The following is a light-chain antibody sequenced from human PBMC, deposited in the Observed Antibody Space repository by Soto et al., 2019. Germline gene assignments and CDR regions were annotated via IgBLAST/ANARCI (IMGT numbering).Light chain of an antibody. J-gene: IGKJ5*01. Sequence: EVVMTQSPATLSVSPGERSTLSCRASQTVSRNLAWYQQRPGQAPRLLIYDISNRAAGVPAWFSGSGSETEFTLTIRSLQSEDFAVYFCQQYNSWPSFGQGTRLEIK. CDR3: QQYNSWPS. CDR2: DIS. V-gene: IGKV3-15*01. CDR1: QTVSRN.